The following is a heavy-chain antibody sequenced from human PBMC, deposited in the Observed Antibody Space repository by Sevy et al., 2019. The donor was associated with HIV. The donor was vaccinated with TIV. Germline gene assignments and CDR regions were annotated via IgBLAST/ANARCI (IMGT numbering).Heavy chain of an antibody. D-gene: IGHD3-16*01. Sequence: GGSLRLSCAASGFSFSSYGMHWVRQAPGKGLEWMSYIQYDGSNKDYADSVKGRFTISRDNSKNTLYLQMNSLRVGDTAVFYWEKEGGGGGGDHWGQGTLVTVSS. J-gene: IGHJ4*02. CDR1: GFSFSSYG. CDR3: EKEGGGGGGDH. V-gene: IGHV3-30*02. CDR2: IQYDGSNK.